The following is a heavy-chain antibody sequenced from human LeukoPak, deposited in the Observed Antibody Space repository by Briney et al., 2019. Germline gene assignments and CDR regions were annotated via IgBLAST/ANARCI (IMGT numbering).Heavy chain of an antibody. CDR3: ARVEGYCSGGSCYFDY. V-gene: IGHV1-18*01. J-gene: IGHJ4*02. CDR1: GYTFISYA. CDR2: ISGYTGDT. D-gene: IGHD2-15*01. Sequence: GASVKVSCKASGYTFISYAISWVRQAPGQGLEWMGWISGYTGDTRYAQKLQGRVTMTTDTSTSTAYMELRSLRSDDTAVYYCARVEGYCSGGSCYFDYWGQGTLVTVSP.